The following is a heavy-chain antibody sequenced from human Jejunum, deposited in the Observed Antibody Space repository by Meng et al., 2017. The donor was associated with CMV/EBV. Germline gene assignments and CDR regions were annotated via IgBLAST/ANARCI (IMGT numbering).Heavy chain of an antibody. CDR3: TRGGWRYSFGSFDY. V-gene: IGHV3-21*01. CDR1: GFTFSSYA. CDR2: IGSSGRTV. D-gene: IGHD5-18*01. Sequence: GFTFSSYAMSWVRQAPGKGLEWVSFIGSSGRTVYFADSVKDRFTISRDNAKNSLYLQMNNLTVEDTAMYYCTRGGWRYSFGSFDYWGQGALVTVSS. J-gene: IGHJ4*02.